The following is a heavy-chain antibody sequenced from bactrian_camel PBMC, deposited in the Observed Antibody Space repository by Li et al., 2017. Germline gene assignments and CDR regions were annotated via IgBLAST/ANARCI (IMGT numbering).Heavy chain of an antibody. CDR2: ISGDSGRT. V-gene: IGHV3S25*01. D-gene: IGHD6*01. CDR1: GVTFSRHW. Sequence: QLVESGGGLVQPGGSLRLSCAASGVTFSRHWMYWVRQTPGKGLEWVSLISGDSGRTYYADSVKGRFTISRDNAKNTVYLQMNSLKPEDTAVYDCVRIPEGGGWYTFAYWGQGTQVTVS. CDR3: VRIPEGGGWYTFAY. J-gene: IGHJ4*01.